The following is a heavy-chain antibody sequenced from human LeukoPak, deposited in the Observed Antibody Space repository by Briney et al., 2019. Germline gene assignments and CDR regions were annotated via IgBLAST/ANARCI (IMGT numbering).Heavy chain of an antibody. Sequence: GGSLRLSCAASGFTFSSYGMHWVRQAPGKGLEWVAVISYDGSNKYYADSVKGRFTISRDNPKNTLYLQMNSLRAEDTAVYYCAKVKVDVWGSYLLDYWGQGTLVTVSS. CDR3: AKVKVDVWGSYLLDY. V-gene: IGHV3-30*18. CDR1: GFTFSSYG. D-gene: IGHD3-16*02. J-gene: IGHJ4*02. CDR2: ISYDGSNK.